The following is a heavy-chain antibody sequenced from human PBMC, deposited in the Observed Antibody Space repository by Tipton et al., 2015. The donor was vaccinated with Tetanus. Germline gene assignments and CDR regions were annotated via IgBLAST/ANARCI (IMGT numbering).Heavy chain of an antibody. CDR2: IYKSGNT. CDR3: ARVGYYYYYMDV. D-gene: IGHD3-22*01. Sequence: TLSLTCTVSVGSISSGDYYWSWVRQSPGEGLEWIGHIYKSGNTYYKPSLKSRVVMSIDASKNQFSLKLNSMTAADTAVYYCARVGYYYYYMDVWGKGTTVTVSS. J-gene: IGHJ6*03. CDR1: VGSISSGDYY. V-gene: IGHV4-30-4*01.